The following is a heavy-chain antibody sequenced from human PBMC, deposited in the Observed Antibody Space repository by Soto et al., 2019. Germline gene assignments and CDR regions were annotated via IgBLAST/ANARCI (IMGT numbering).Heavy chain of an antibody. J-gene: IGHJ4*02. CDR2: IIPIFGTA. CDR1: GATFSSYA. Sequence: SVKVSCKASGATFSSYAISWVRQAPGQGLEWMGGIIPIFGTANYAQKFQGRVTITADKSTSTAYMELSSLRSEDTAVYYCARGAPYYYDSSGYYYRYYFDCWGQGTLVTVSS. CDR3: ARGAPYYYDSSGYYYRYYFDC. D-gene: IGHD3-22*01. V-gene: IGHV1-69*06.